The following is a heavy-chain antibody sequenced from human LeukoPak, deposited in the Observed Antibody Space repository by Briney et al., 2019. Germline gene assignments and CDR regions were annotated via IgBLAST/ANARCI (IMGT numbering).Heavy chain of an antibody. CDR1: GGSISSSSYY. CDR2: IYYSGST. D-gene: IGHD3-22*01. Sequence: SETLSLTCTVSGGSISSSSYYWGWIRQPRGKGLEWIGSIYYSGSTYYNPSLKSRVTISVDTSKNQFSLKLSSVTAADTAVYYCASHQPDYYDSNLYFDYWGQGTLVTVSS. V-gene: IGHV4-39*01. J-gene: IGHJ4*02. CDR3: ASHQPDYYDSNLYFDY.